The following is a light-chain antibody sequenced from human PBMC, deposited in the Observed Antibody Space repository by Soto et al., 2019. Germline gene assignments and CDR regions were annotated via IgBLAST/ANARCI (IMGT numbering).Light chain of an antibody. V-gene: IGKV3-20*01. Sequence: EIVLTQSPGTLSLSPGETATLSCRASQSVSSSYLAWYQQKPGQAPRLLMFGASSRATGIPDTFSGSGSGTDFTLTISRLEPEDFAVYYYQQYGTSQLTFGGGTKVEIK. CDR3: QQYGTSQLT. CDR1: QSVSSSY. J-gene: IGKJ4*01. CDR2: GAS.